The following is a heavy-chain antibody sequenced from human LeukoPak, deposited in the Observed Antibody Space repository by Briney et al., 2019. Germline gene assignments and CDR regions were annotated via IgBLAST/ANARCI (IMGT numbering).Heavy chain of an antibody. J-gene: IGHJ4*02. CDR3: ARGELWSDYFGY. D-gene: IGHD3-10*01. V-gene: IGHV3-30*04. CDR2: ISYDGSNK. CDR1: GFTFSSYA. Sequence: GGSLRLSCAASGFTFSSYAMHWVRQAPGKGLEWVAVISYDGSNKYYADSVKGRFTISRDNSKNTLYLQMNSLRAEDTAVYYCARGELWSDYFGYWGQGTLVTVSS.